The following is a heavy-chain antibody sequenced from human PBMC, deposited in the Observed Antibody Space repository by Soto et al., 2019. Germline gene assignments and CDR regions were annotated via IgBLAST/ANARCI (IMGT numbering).Heavy chain of an antibody. CDR1: GGSISSYY. Sequence: PSETLSLTCTVSGGSISSYYWSWIRQPPGKGLEWIGYIYYSGSTNYNPSLKSRVTISVDTSKNQFSLKLSSVTAADTAVYYCARHDLRNYDSSGYYDLFDPWGQGTLVTVSS. D-gene: IGHD3-22*01. J-gene: IGHJ5*02. CDR2: IYYSGST. CDR3: ARHDLRNYDSSGYYDLFDP. V-gene: IGHV4-59*08.